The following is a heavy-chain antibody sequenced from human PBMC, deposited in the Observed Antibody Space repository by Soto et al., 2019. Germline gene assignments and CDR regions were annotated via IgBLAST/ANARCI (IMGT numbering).Heavy chain of an antibody. CDR1: GFTFSSYA. V-gene: IGHV3-30-3*01. J-gene: IGHJ6*02. CDR2: ISYGGSNK. CDR3: AEDSLAGRATIGWGYGMDV. Sequence: QVQLVESGGGVVQPGRSLRLSCAASGFTFSSYAMHWVRQAPGKGLEWVAGISYGGSNKYYADTVKGRFTISRDNSQNPLYPQMNRPKVEDTGGYYCAEDSLAGRATIGWGYGMDVWGQGTTVTVSS. D-gene: IGHD1-26*01.